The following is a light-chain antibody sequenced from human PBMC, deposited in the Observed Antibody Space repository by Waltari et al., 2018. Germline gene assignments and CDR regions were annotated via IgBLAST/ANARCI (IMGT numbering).Light chain of an antibody. CDR2: AAS. CDR3: QQCYSTPRT. V-gene: IGKV1-39*01. Sequence: DIQLTQSPSSLSASVGDRVNITCRASQTIRTCLNWYQQKPGKAPKVLIYAASSLQSGVPSRFSGSRFGTDFTLTISSLQPEDSATYYCQQCYSTPRTFGQGTKVEIK. CDR1: QTIRTC. J-gene: IGKJ1*01.